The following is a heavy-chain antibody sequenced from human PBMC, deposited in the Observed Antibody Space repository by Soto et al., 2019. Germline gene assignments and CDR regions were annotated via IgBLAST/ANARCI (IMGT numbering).Heavy chain of an antibody. CDR1: GGSISSGGYY. D-gene: IGHD2-2*01. Sequence: QVQLQESGPGLVKPSQTLSLTCTVSGGSISSGGYYWSWIRQHPGKGLEWIGYIYYSGSTYYNPSXXSRVTISVDPXXNXFXXKLSSVTAADTAVYYCARDYAWVPAQPYYYYGMDVWGQGTTVTVSS. CDR3: ARDYAWVPAQPYYYYGMDV. V-gene: IGHV4-31*03. J-gene: IGHJ6*02. CDR2: IYYSGST.